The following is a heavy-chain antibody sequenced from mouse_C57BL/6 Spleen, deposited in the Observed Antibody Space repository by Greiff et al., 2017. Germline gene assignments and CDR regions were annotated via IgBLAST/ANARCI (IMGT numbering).Heavy chain of an antibody. CDR2: IDPEDGET. J-gene: IGHJ3*01. V-gene: IGHV14-2*01. Sequence: VQLQQSGAELVKPGASVKLSCTASGFNIKDYYMHWVKQRTEQGLEWIGRIDPEDGETKYAPKFPGKATITADTSSNTAYLQLSSLTSEDTAVYYCARWLQFAYWGQGTLVTVSA. D-gene: IGHD2-2*01. CDR3: ARWLQFAY. CDR1: GFNIKDYY.